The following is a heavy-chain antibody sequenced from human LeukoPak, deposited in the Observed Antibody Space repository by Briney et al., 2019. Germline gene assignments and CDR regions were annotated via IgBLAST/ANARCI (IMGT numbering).Heavy chain of an antibody. CDR2: IRNDGYNK. CDR1: GFTFSSYG. V-gene: IGHV3-30*02. CDR3: AREVAAAGASP. J-gene: IGHJ5*02. D-gene: IGHD6-13*01. Sequence: PGGSLRLSCAASGFTFSSYGMHWVRQAPGKGLEWVAFIRNDGYNKYYTDSVKGRFTISRDNSKNTLYLQMNSLRAEDTAVYYCAREVAAAGASPWGQGTLVTVSS.